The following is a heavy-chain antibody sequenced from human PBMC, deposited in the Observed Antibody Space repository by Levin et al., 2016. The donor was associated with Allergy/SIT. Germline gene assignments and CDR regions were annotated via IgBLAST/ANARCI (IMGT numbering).Heavy chain of an antibody. CDR2: ISGSGGST. J-gene: IGHJ5*02. Sequence: GESLKISCAASGFTFSSYAMSWVRQAPGKGLEWVSAISGSGGSTYYADSVKGRFTISRDNSKNTLYLQMNSLRAEDTAVYYCAKDPNDFWSGYLPPGGFDPWGQGTLVTVSS. CDR3: AKDPNDFWSGYLPPGGFDP. V-gene: IGHV3-23*01. D-gene: IGHD3-3*01. CDR1: GFTFSSYA.